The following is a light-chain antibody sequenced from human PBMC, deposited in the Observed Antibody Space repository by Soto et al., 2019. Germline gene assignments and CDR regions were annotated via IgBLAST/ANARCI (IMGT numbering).Light chain of an antibody. Sequence: QSVLTQPPSASGTPGQRVTISCSGSSSNIGSKTVNWYQQLPGTAPKLLIYSNYQRPSGVPDRFSGSKSGTSASLAISGLQSEDEADYYSSAWDASLNGYVFGTGTKLTVL. CDR1: SSNIGSKT. V-gene: IGLV1-44*01. CDR3: SAWDASLNGYV. CDR2: SNY. J-gene: IGLJ1*01.